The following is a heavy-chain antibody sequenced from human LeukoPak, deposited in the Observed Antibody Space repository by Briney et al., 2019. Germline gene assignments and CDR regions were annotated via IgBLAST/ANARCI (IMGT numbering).Heavy chain of an antibody. Sequence: GGSLRLSCAASGFTFSSYAMSWVRQAPGKGLEWVSAISGSGGSTYYADSVKGRFTISRDNSKNALYLQTNSLRAEDTAVYYCARGVTTETLDYWGQGTLVTVSS. J-gene: IGHJ4*02. CDR2: ISGSGGST. CDR1: GFTFSSYA. D-gene: IGHD4-11*01. CDR3: ARGVTTETLDY. V-gene: IGHV3-23*01.